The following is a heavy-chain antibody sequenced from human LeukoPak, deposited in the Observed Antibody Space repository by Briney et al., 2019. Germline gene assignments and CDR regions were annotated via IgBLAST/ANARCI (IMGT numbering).Heavy chain of an antibody. J-gene: IGHJ6*02. V-gene: IGHV3-11*01. Sequence: PGGSLRLSCAASGFTFSDYYMSWIRQAPGKGLEWVSYISSSGSTIYYADSVKGRFTISRDNAKNSLYLQMNSLRAEDTAVYYCAKPGYCSGGSCSWYYYGMDVWGQGTTVTVSS. D-gene: IGHD2-15*01. CDR3: AKPGYCSGGSCSWYYYGMDV. CDR2: ISSSGSTI. CDR1: GFTFSDYY.